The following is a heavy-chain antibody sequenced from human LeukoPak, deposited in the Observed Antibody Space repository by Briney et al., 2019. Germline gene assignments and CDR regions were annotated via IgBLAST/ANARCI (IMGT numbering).Heavy chain of an antibody. CDR2: INPHSGGT. Sequence: GASVKVSCKASGYTFTGYYIHWVRQAPGQGPEWMGWINPHSGGTNNAQKFQGRVTMTRDTSISTAYMELSSLRSDDTAMYYCARDLLMYYSGSGESTWGQGTQVTVSS. CDR1: GYTFTGYY. D-gene: IGHD3-10*01. V-gene: IGHV1-2*02. CDR3: ARDLLMYYSGSGEST. J-gene: IGHJ5*02.